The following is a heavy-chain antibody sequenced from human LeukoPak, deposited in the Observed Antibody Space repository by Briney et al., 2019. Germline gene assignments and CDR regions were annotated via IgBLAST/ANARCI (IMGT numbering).Heavy chain of an antibody. D-gene: IGHD1-26*01. V-gene: IGHV1-18*01. CDR1: GYTFTSYA. CDR2: ISAYNGNT. CDR3: AILWELLGH. Sequence: VASVKVSCKASGYTFTSYAIHWVRQAPGQGLEWMGWISAYNGNTNYAQKLQGRVTMTTDTSTSTAYMELRSLRSDDTAVYYCAILWELLGHWGQGTLVTVSS. J-gene: IGHJ4*02.